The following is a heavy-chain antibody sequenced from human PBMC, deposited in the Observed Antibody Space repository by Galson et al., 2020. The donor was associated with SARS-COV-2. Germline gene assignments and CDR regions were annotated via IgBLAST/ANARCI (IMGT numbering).Heavy chain of an antibody. D-gene: IGHD2-8*02. CDR2: IYYSGST. J-gene: IGHJ4*02. V-gene: IGHV4-59*01. CDR1: GGSISSYY. CDR3: ARARREYYVVDEWRSKYYFDY. Sequence: SETLSLTCTVSGGSISSYYWSWIRQPPGKGLEWIGYIYYSGSTNYNPSLKSRVTISVDTSKNQFSLKLSSVTAADTAVYYCARARREYYVVDEWRSKYYFDYWGQGTLVTVSS.